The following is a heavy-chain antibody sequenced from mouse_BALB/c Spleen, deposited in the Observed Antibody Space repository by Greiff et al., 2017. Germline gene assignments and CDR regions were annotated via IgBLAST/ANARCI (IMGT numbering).Heavy chain of an antibody. V-gene: IGHV14-3*02. CDR3: ASLYYYGSSSSWFAY. CDR2: IDPANGNT. D-gene: IGHD1-1*01. J-gene: IGHJ3*01. Sequence: EVQLQQSGAELVKPGASVKLSCTASGFNIKDTYMHWVKQRPEQGLEWIGRIDPANGNTKYDPKFQGKATITADTSSNTAYLQLSSLTSEDTAVYYCASLYYYGSSSSWFAYWGQGTLVTVSA. CDR1: GFNIKDTY.